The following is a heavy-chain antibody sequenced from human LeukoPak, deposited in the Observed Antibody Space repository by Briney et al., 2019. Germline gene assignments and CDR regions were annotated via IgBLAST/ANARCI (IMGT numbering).Heavy chain of an antibody. CDR2: ISSSSTI. D-gene: IGHD3-22*01. CDR1: GFTFSSYS. Sequence: GGSLRLSCAASGFTFSSYSMNWVRQAPGKGLEWVSYISSSSTIYYADSVKGRFTISRDNAKNSLYLQMNSLRAEDTAVYYCARDYPAQYYDSSGYHPPGGFDPWGQGTLVTVSS. CDR3: ARDYPAQYYDSSGYHPPGGFDP. J-gene: IGHJ5*02. V-gene: IGHV3-48*04.